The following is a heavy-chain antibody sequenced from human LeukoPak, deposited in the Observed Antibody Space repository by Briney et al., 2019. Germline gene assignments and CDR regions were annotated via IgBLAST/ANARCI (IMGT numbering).Heavy chain of an antibody. V-gene: IGHV3-30-3*01. CDR2: ISYDGSNK. J-gene: IGHJ4*02. CDR1: GFTFSSYA. CDR3: ARDKPYFDY. Sequence: GGSLRLSCAAFGFTFSSYAMHWVRQAPGKGLEWVAVISYDGSNKYYADSVKGRFTISRDNSKNTLYLQMNSLRAEDTAVYYCARDKPYFDYWGQGTLVTVSS.